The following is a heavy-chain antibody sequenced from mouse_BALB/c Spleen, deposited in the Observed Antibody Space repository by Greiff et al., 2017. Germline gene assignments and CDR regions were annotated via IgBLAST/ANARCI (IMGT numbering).Heavy chain of an antibody. Sequence: VQLQQSGAELVKPGASVKLSCTASGFNIKDTYMHWVKQRPEQGLEWIGRIDPANGNTKYDPKFQGKATITADTSSNTAYLQLSSLTSEDTAVYYCALHYYGSSYNAMDYWGQGTSVTVSS. CDR1: GFNIKDTY. V-gene: IGHV14-3*02. J-gene: IGHJ4*01. CDR2: IDPANGNT. D-gene: IGHD1-1*01. CDR3: ALHYYGSSYNAMDY.